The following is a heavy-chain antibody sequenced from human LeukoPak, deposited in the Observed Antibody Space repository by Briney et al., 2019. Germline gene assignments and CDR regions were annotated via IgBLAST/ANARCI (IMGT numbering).Heavy chain of an antibody. D-gene: IGHD1-14*01. CDR1: GGSFSGYY. Sequence: SETLSLTCAVYGGSFSGYYWSWIRQPPGKGLEWIGYIHYSGSTNYKPSLKSRVTISVDTSKNQFSLKLSSVTAADTAVYYCARADNILNWFDPWGQGTLVTVPS. CDR3: ARADNILNWFDP. J-gene: IGHJ5*02. V-gene: IGHV4-59*01. CDR2: IHYSGST.